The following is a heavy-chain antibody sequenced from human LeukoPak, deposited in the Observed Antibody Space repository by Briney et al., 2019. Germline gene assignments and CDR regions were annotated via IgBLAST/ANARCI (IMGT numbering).Heavy chain of an antibody. CDR1: GFTLSRYS. CDR3: ARDYGGSSPFDS. CDR2: ISTSSSYI. J-gene: IGHJ4*02. V-gene: IGHV3-21*01. Sequence: PGGSLRLSCAASGFTLSRYSMNWVRQAPGKGLEWVSSISTSSSYIYYADSVKGRFTISRDNAKNSLYLQMNSLRAEDTAVYYCARDYGGSSPFDSWGQGTLVTVSS. D-gene: IGHD4-23*01.